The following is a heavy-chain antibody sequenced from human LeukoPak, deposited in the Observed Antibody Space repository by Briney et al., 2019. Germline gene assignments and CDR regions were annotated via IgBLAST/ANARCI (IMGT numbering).Heavy chain of an antibody. J-gene: IGHJ3*02. V-gene: IGHV3-9*03. Sequence: PGGSLRLSCAASGFTFDDYAMHWVRQAPGKGLEWVSGISWNSGSIGYADSVKGRFTISRDNAKNSLYLQMNSLRAEDMALYYCAKADEYSPNSAFDIWGQGTMVTVSS. CDR3: AKADEYSPNSAFDI. CDR2: ISWNSGSI. D-gene: IGHD2/OR15-2a*01. CDR1: GFTFDDYA.